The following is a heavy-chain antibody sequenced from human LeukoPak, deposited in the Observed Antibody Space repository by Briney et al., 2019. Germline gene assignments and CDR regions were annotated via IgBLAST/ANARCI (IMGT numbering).Heavy chain of an antibody. V-gene: IGHV4-39*01. CDR1: GGSISSSSYY. D-gene: IGHD4-23*01. J-gene: IGHJ4*02. Sequence: PSETLSLTCTVSGGSISSSSYYWGWIRQPPGKGLEWIGSIYYSGSTCYNPSLKSRVTISVDTSKNQFSLKLSSVTAADTAVYYCACLSGGNGDYWGQGTLVTVSS. CDR2: IYYSGST. CDR3: ACLSGGNGDY.